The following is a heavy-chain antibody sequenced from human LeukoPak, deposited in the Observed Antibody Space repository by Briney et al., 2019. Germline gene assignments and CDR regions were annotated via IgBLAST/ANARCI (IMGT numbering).Heavy chain of an antibody. CDR3: ARQAYYYYYMDV. V-gene: IGHV4-30-2*01. J-gene: IGHJ6*03. CDR2: IYHSGST. Sequence: GYIYHSGSTYYNPSLKSRVTISVDRSKNQFSLKLSSVTAADTAVYYCARQAYYYYYMDVWGKGTTVTVSS. D-gene: IGHD1-1*01.